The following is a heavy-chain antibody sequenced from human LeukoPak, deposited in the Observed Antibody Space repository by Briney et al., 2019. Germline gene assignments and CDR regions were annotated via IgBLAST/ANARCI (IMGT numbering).Heavy chain of an antibody. D-gene: IGHD6-13*01. CDR3: ARGYSSSWYGIYFDY. CDR2: INHSGST. Sequence: SETLSLTCAVYGGSFSGYYWSWIRQPPGKGLEWIGEINHSGSTNYNPSLKSRVTISVDTSKNQFSLKLSSVTAADPAVYYCARGYSSSWYGIYFDYWGQGTLVTVSS. J-gene: IGHJ4*02. CDR1: GGSFSGYY. V-gene: IGHV4-34*01.